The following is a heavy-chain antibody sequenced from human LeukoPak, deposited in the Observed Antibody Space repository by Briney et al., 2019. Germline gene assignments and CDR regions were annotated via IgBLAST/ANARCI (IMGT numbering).Heavy chain of an antibody. CDR3: ARGGLQHYYGSGSHDY. Sequence: SETLSLTCAVYGGSFSGYYWSWIRQPPGKGLEWIGEINHSGRTNYNPSLKSRATISVDTSKNHFSLKLSSATAADTAVYYCARGGLQHYYGSGSHDYWGQGTLVTVSS. V-gene: IGHV4-34*01. CDR2: INHSGRT. J-gene: IGHJ4*02. CDR1: GGSFSGYY. D-gene: IGHD3-10*01.